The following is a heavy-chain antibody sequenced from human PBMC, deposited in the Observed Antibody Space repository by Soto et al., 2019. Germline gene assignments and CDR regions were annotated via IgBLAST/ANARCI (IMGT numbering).Heavy chain of an antibody. CDR1: GFTFNAYA. Sequence: SGGSLRLSCAASGFTFNAYAMNWVRQAPGKGLEWVSFIGGSGSSTYYTDSVKGRFTISRDNSKSTLYLQMDSLRVEDTAVYYCAKRSLGGDNVPLFDNWGQGTQVTVSS. CDR2: IGGSGSST. J-gene: IGHJ4*02. V-gene: IGHV3-23*01. CDR3: AKRSLGGDNVPLFDN. D-gene: IGHD4-17*01.